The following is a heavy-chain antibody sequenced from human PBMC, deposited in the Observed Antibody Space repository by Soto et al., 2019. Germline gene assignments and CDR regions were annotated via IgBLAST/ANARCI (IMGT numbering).Heavy chain of an antibody. V-gene: IGHV1-8*01. J-gene: IGHJ3*02. CDR2: MNPNSGNT. CDR1: GYTFTSYD. Sequence: ASVKVSCKASGYTFTSYDINWVRQATGQGLEWMGWMNPNSGNTGYAQKFQGRVTMTRNTSISTAYMELSSLRSEDTAVYYCASVSLEGDAFDIWGQGTMVTVSS. CDR3: ASVSLEGDAFDI.